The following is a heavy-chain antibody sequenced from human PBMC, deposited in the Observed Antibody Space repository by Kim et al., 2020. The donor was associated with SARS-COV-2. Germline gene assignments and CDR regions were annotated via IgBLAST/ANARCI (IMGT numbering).Heavy chain of an antibody. J-gene: IGHJ6*02. V-gene: IGHV3-43*01. CDR3: VRNEGYQLPGGYYYSYGMDV. D-gene: IGHD2-2*01. Sequence: GGSLRLSCAASGFIFHDYTFHWVRQAPGKGLEWVSLISWDGSNTFYADSVKGRFTISRDNSKNSLYLEMKSLRIDDTALYYCVRNEGYQLPGGYYYSYGMDVWGQGTTVTVSS. CDR2: ISWDGSNT. CDR1: GFIFHDYT.